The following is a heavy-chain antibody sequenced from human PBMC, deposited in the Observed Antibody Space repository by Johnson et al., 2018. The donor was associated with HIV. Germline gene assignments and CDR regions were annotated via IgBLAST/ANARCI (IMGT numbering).Heavy chain of an antibody. D-gene: IGHD6-13*01. J-gene: IGHJ3*02. CDR1: GFTVSSNY. CDR2: IFSGGTT. V-gene: IGHV3-66*01. CDR3: AGGHIHSSSWSLGAFDI. Sequence: VQLVESGGGLVQPGGSLRLSCAASGFTVSSNYMSWVRQAPGKGLAWVSVIFSGGTTYYADSVNGRFTISRDNSKNTLYLQMNSLRAEDTALYYCAGGHIHSSSWSLGAFDIWGQGTMVTVSS.